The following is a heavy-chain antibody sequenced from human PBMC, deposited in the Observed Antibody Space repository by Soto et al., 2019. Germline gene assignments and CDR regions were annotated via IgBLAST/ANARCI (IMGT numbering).Heavy chain of an antibody. CDR2: IYPGDSGT. V-gene: IGHV5-51*01. Sequence: PGESLKISCKGSGYSFTSYWIGWVRQMPGKGLEWMGIIYPGDSGTRYSPSFQGQVAFSADKSISTAYLQWSGLKASDTAIYYCARRLCTGWFFDFWGQGTLVTVSS. CDR1: GYSFTSYW. CDR3: ARRLCTGWFFDF. D-gene: IGHD6-19*01. J-gene: IGHJ4*02.